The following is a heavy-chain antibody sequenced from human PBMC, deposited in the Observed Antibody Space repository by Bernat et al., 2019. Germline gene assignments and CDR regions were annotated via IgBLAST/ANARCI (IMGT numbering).Heavy chain of an antibody. CDR2: IYSGGST. CDR1: GFTVSSNY. J-gene: IGHJ6*02. CDR3: ARGGGYYYYYYGMDV. Sequence: VQLVESGGGVVQPGGSLRLSCAASGFTVSSNYMSWVRQAPGKGLEWVSVIYSGGSTYYADSVKGRFTISRDNSKNTLYLQMNSLRAEDTAVYYCARGGGYYYYYYGMDVWGQGTTVTVSS. D-gene: IGHD4-23*01. V-gene: IGHV3-53*01.